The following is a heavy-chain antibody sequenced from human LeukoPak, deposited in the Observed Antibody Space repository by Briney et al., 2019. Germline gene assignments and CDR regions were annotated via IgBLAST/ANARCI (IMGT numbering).Heavy chain of an antibody. Sequence: ASVKVSCKVSGYTLTELSMHWVRQAPGTGLEWMGGFDPEDGETIYAQKFQGRVTMTEDTSTDTAYMELSSLRSEDTAVYYCATNYYDSSGYYNGAFDIWGQGTMVTVSS. J-gene: IGHJ3*02. V-gene: IGHV1-24*01. CDR2: FDPEDGET. CDR3: ATNYYDSSGYYNGAFDI. D-gene: IGHD3-22*01. CDR1: GYTLTELS.